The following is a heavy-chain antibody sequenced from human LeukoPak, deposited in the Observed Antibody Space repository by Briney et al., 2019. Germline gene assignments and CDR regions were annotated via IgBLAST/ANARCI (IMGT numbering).Heavy chain of an antibody. CDR2: ISAYNGNT. D-gene: IGHD6-13*01. Sequence: ASVKVSCKASGYTFTSYGISWVRQAPGQGLEWMGWISAYNGNTNYAQKLQGRVTMTTDTSTSTAYMELRSLRSDDTAVYYCARDRGPGPGYSSSLHYFDYWGQGTLVTVSS. J-gene: IGHJ4*02. CDR1: GYTFTSYG. V-gene: IGHV1-18*01. CDR3: ARDRGPGPGYSSSLHYFDY.